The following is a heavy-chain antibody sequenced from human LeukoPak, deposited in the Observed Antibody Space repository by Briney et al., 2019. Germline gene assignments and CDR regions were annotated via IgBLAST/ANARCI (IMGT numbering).Heavy chain of an antibody. CDR1: GFTVSSNY. Sequence: GGSLRLSCAASGFTVSSNYMSWVRQAPGKGLEWVSVIYSGGSTYYADSVKGRFTISRDNSKNTLYLQMNSLRAEDTAVYYCASRSGGYYYDSSGYHFDYWGQGTLVTVSS. J-gene: IGHJ4*02. CDR3: ASRSGGYYYDSSGYHFDY. CDR2: IYSGGST. V-gene: IGHV3-53*01. D-gene: IGHD3-22*01.